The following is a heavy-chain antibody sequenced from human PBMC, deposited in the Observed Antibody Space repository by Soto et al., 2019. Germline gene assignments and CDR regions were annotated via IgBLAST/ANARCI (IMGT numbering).Heavy chain of an antibody. D-gene: IGHD1-1*01. V-gene: IGHV1-46*01. Sequence: GASVKVSCKASGYTFTSYYMHWVRQAPGQGLEWMGIINPSVGSTSYAQKFQGRVTMTTDTSTSTVYMELSSLRSEDTAVYYCARIELELDAFDIWGQGTMVTVSS. J-gene: IGHJ3*02. CDR1: GYTFTSYY. CDR3: ARIELELDAFDI. CDR2: INPSVGST.